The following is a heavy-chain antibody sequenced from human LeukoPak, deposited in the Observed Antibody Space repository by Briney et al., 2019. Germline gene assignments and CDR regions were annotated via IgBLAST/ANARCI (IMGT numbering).Heavy chain of an antibody. CDR3: ARGYIVPLGGL. J-gene: IGHJ6*02. CDR1: GGSISSGDYY. D-gene: IGHD2-8*01. V-gene: IGHV4-30-4*01. CDR2: TYYSGST. Sequence: SETLSLTCTVSGGSISSGDYYWSWIRQPPGKGLEWIGYTYYSGSTYYNPSLKSRVTISVDTSKNQFSLKLSSVTAADTAVHYCARGYIVPLGGLWGQGTTVTVSS.